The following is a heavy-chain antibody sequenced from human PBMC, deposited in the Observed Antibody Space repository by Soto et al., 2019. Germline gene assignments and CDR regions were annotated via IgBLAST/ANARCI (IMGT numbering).Heavy chain of an antibody. CDR1: GGSFGSSA. Sequence: SVKVSCKASGGSFGSSAISWVRQAPAQGLEWMGEIIPVFDKANYAQNFQGRLTITADEPTGTVFMQLSSLRSEDTAVYFCARLRRDWGDAFDLWGLGTLVTVSS. J-gene: IGHJ3*01. CDR2: IIPVFDKA. V-gene: IGHV1-69*13. D-gene: IGHD3-16*01. CDR3: ARLRRDWGDAFDL.